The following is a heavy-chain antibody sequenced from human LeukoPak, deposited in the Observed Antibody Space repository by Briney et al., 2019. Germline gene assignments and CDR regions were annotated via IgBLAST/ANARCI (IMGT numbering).Heavy chain of an antibody. CDR2: INPNSGGT. V-gene: IGHV1-2*02. J-gene: IGHJ5*02. D-gene: IGHD3-10*01. CDR3: ARARGLFWFGSGSYYNEDVGLGWFDP. Sequence: ASVKLSCKASGYTFTGYYMHWVRQAPGQGLEWMGWINPNSGGTNYAQKFQGRGTMTRDTSISTAYMELSRLRSDDTAVYYCARARGLFWFGSGSYYNEDVGLGWFDPWGQGTLVTVSS. CDR1: GYTFTGYY.